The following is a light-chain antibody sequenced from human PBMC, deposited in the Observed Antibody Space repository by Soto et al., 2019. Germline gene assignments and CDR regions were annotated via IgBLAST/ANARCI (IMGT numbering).Light chain of an antibody. V-gene: IGLV2-14*01. CDR1: RSDIGDSNF. CDR2: QVN. J-gene: IGLJ1*01. CDR3: ASFRSGTILV. Sequence: VLTQPASVSGSPGQSVTISCTGPRSDIGDSNFISWYQHSPGKAPRLLIYQVNNRPSGVSGRFSGSKAGNTASLTISGLLDDDEADYFCASFRSGTILVFGSGTRSPS.